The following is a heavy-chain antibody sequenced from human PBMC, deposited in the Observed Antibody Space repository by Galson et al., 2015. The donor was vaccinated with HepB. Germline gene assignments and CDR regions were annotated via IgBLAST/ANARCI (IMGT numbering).Heavy chain of an antibody. D-gene: IGHD4-17*01. CDR3: ATAYGSDETLDY. Sequence: SVKVSCKASGYTFTGYYMHWVRQAPGQGLEWMGWINPNSGGTNYAQKFQGWVTMTRDTSISTAYMELSRLRSDDTAVYYCATAYGSDETLDYWGQGTLVTVSS. CDR1: GYTFTGYY. CDR2: INPNSGGT. V-gene: IGHV1-2*04. J-gene: IGHJ4*02.